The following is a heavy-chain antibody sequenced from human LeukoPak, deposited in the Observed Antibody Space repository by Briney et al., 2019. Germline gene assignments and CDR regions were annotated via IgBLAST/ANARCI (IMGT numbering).Heavy chain of an antibody. Sequence: SGGSLRLSCAASGFTFSAYAVTWIRQAPGKGLEWVSSIHGSGGTTYYAASVKGRFTVSRDNSKNTLYLQMNSLRVEDTAIYYCAKDSNGDYVGTFDFWGQGTMVTVSS. CDR3: AKDSNGDYVGTFDF. D-gene: IGHD4-23*01. V-gene: IGHV3-23*01. J-gene: IGHJ3*01. CDR1: GFTFSAYA. CDR2: IHGSGGTT.